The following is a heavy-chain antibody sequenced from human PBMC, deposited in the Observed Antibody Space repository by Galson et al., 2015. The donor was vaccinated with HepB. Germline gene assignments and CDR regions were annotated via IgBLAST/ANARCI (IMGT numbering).Heavy chain of an antibody. D-gene: IGHD3-3*01. V-gene: IGHV1-2*02. CDR1: GYTFTDYY. CDR2: INPNSGGT. CDR3: ARVWYGVGFDY. J-gene: IGHJ4*02. Sequence: SVKVSCKASGYTFTDYYMHRVRQAPGQGLEWMGWINPNSGGTNYAQKFQGRVTMTRDTSISTAYMELSRLRSDDTAVYYCARVWYGVGFDYWGQGTLVTVSS.